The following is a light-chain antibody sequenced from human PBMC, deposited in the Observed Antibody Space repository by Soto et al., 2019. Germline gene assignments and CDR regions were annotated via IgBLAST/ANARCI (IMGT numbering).Light chain of an antibody. J-gene: IGLJ1*01. V-gene: IGLV2-14*01. CDR3: SSYTSSSPYV. Sequence: QSVLTQPASVSGSPGQWITISCTGTNSDVGGYNYVSWYQQHPGKAPKLMIYDVSNRPSGVSNRFSGSKSGNTASLTISGPQAEDEADYYCSSYTSSSPYVLGTGTKVTVL. CDR1: NSDVGGYNY. CDR2: DVS.